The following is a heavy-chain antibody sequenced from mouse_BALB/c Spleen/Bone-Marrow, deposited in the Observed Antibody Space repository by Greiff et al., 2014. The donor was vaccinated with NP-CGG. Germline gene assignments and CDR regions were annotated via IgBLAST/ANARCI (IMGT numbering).Heavy chain of an antibody. CDR1: GFNIKDYY. V-gene: IGHV14-1*02. Sequence: VMLVESGAELVRPGALVKLSCKASGFNIKDYYMHWVKQRPEQGLEWIGWIDPENGNTIYDPKFQGKASITADTSSNTAYLQLSSLTSEDTAVYYCARSTTATDYAMDYWGQGTSVTVSS. CDR3: ARSTTATDYAMDY. J-gene: IGHJ4*01. CDR2: IDPENGNT. D-gene: IGHD1-2*01.